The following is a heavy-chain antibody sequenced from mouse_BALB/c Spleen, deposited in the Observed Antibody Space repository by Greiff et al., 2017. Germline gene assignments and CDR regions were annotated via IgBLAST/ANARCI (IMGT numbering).Heavy chain of an antibody. CDR2: IWAGGST. D-gene: IGHD2-13*01. CDR1: GFSLTSYG. J-gene: IGHJ4*01. CDR3: ARESDSAMDT. Sequence: VQLQQSGPGLVAPSQSLSITCTVSGFSLTSYGVHWVRQPPGKGLEWLGVIWAGGSTNYNSALMSRLSISKDNSKSQVFLKMNSLQTDDTAMYSCARESDSAMDTWGHGTSVTVSS. V-gene: IGHV2-9*02.